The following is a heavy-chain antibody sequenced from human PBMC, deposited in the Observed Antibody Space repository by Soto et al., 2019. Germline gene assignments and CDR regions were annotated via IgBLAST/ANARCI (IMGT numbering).Heavy chain of an antibody. CDR1: GYTFTNYG. CDR2: INTYHVNT. J-gene: IGHJ6*02. CDR3: ARSPGYSASWGYFYYAMTI. Sequence: QVQLVQSGAELKKPGASVKVSCKASGYTFTNYGLSWVRQAPGQGLEWMGWINTYHVNTKYAQKLQGRVTMTNDTPTSTAYIELTSLRSDDTAVYYCARSPGYSASWGYFYYAMTIWGQGTTVMVSS. V-gene: IGHV1-18*01. D-gene: IGHD6-13*01.